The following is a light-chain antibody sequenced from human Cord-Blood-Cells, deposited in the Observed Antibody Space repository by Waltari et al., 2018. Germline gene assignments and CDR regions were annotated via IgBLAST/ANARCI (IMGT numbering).Light chain of an antibody. CDR2: QDS. V-gene: IGLV3-1*01. CDR3: QAWDSSTVRV. Sequence: SYELTQPPSVSVSPGQTASITCSGAKLGDKYACWYQQKPGQSPELVIYQDSKRPSGIPERFSGSNSGNTATLTISGTQAMDEADYYCQAWDSSTVRVFGGGTKLTVL. CDR1: KLGDKY. J-gene: IGLJ2*01.